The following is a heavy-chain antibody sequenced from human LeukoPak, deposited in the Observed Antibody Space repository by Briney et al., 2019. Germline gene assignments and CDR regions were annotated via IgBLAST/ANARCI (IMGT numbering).Heavy chain of an antibody. V-gene: IGHV3-30*04. Sequence: GGSLRLSCAASGFTFSSYAMHWDRPAPGKGLEWVAVISYDVSNKYYADSVKGRFTISRDNSKNTLYLQMNSLRAEDTAVYYCARVNDYYYGSGSYLAEDYWGQGTLVTVSS. D-gene: IGHD3-10*01. CDR2: ISYDVSNK. CDR3: ARVNDYYYGSGSYLAEDY. CDR1: GFTFSSYA. J-gene: IGHJ4*02.